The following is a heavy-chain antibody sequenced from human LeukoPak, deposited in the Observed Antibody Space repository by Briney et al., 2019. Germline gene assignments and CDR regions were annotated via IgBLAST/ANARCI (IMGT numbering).Heavy chain of an antibody. J-gene: IGHJ6*02. D-gene: IGHD6-19*01. CDR3: AREMIAVAPNYYYYYGMDV. CDR2: INPNSGGT. Sequence: ASVKVFCKASGYTFTGYYMHWVRQAPGQGLEWMGWINPNSGGTNYAQKFQGRVTMTRDTSIRTAYMELSRLRSDDTAVYYCAREMIAVAPNYYYYYGMDVWGQGTTVTVSS. CDR1: GYTFTGYY. V-gene: IGHV1-2*02.